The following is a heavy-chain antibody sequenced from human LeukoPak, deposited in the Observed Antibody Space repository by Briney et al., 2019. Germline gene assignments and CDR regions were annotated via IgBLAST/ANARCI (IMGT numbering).Heavy chain of an antibody. V-gene: IGHV4-34*01. CDR2: INHSGST. D-gene: IGHD3-16*01. CDR1: GGSFSGYY. Sequence: SETLSLTCAVYGGSFSGYYWSWIRQPPGKGLEWIGEINHSGSTNYNPSLKSRVTISVDTSKNQFSLKLSFVTAADTAVYYCARHSVFAGYYYMDVWGKGTTVTVSS. CDR3: ARHSVFAGYYYMDV. J-gene: IGHJ6*03.